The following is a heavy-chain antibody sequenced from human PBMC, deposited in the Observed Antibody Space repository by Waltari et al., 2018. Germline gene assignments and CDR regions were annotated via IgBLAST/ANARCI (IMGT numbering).Heavy chain of an antibody. Sequence: EVQLVESGGGLVQPGRSLRLSCTASGFTFGDYAMSWVRQAPGKGLEWVGFIRSKAYGGTTEYAASVKGRFTISRDDSKSIAYLQMNSLKTEDTAVYYCTRATIFEYSSSGAFDIWGQGTMVTVSS. CDR1: GFTFGDYA. CDR3: TRATIFEYSSSGAFDI. CDR2: IRSKAYGGTT. V-gene: IGHV3-49*04. J-gene: IGHJ3*02. D-gene: IGHD6-6*01.